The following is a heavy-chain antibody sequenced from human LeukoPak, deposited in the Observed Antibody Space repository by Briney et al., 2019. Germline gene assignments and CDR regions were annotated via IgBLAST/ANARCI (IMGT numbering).Heavy chain of an antibody. CDR3: AREYYYDSSGRWLDY. CDR1: GGSISSYY. J-gene: IGHJ4*02. CDR2: ISTSGNT. Sequence: SETLSLTCTVSGGSISSYYWSWIRQPAGKGLEWIGRISTSGNTNYNPSLKSRVSMSVDTSKNHFSLKLSSVTAADTAVYYCAREYYYDSSGRWLDYWGQGTLVTVSS. D-gene: IGHD3-22*01. V-gene: IGHV4-4*07.